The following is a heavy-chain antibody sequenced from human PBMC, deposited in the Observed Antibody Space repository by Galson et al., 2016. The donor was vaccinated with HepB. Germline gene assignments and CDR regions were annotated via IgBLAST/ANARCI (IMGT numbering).Heavy chain of an antibody. CDR2: ISSTGNDI. Sequence: SLRLSCAASGFIFSSYGMHWVRQAPGKGLEWVALISSTGNDIYYSDSAEGRFTISRDNSRNTLDLQMNSLRAEDSAVYYCARVKDLKPWSLWDEAHYGMDVWGQGTTVTVSS. D-gene: IGHD3-10*01. CDR1: GFIFSSYG. V-gene: IGHV3-30*03. CDR3: ARVKDLKPWSLWDEAHYGMDV. J-gene: IGHJ6*02.